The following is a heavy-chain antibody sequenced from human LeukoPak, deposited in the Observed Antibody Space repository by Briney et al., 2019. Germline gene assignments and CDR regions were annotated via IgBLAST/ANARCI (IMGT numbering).Heavy chain of an antibody. Sequence: PGGSLRLSCAASGFTFSSYWMSWVRQAPGKGLEGVANIKQDGSEKYYVDSVKGRFTISRDNAKNSLYLQMNSLRAEDTAVYYCARDQGPFYGSGRLFDYWGQGTLVTVSS. CDR3: ARDQGPFYGSGRLFDY. CDR2: IKQDGSEK. CDR1: GFTFSSYW. D-gene: IGHD3-10*01. J-gene: IGHJ4*02. V-gene: IGHV3-7*01.